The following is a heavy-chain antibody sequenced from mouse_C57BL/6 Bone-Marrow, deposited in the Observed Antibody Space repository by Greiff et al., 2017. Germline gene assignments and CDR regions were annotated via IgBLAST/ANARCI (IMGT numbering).Heavy chain of an antibody. J-gene: IGHJ4*01. D-gene: IGHD1-1*01. V-gene: IGHV5-9*01. CDR2: LSGGGGNT. CDR3: ARSRVYYGNSYEMDY. Sequence: EVKLMESGGGLVKPGGSLKLSCAASGFPFSGYTMSWVRQPPEKRLEWVATLSGGGGNTYYPDSVKGRFTISRDNAKNTLYLQMSSLRSEDTALYYCARSRVYYGNSYEMDYWGQGTSVTVSS. CDR1: GFPFSGYT.